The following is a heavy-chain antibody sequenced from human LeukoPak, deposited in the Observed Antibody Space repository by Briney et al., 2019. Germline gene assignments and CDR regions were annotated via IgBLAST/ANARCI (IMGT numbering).Heavy chain of an antibody. D-gene: IGHD6-6*01. CDR1: GGSISSYY. CDR3: AAIAARHYPDY. V-gene: IGHV4-59*01. Sequence: SETLSLTCTVSGGSISSYYWSWIRQPPGKGLEWVGYIYYSGSTNYNPSLKSRVTISVDTSKNQFSLKLSSMTAADTAVYYCAAIAARHYPDYWGQGTLVTVSS. J-gene: IGHJ4*02. CDR2: IYYSGST.